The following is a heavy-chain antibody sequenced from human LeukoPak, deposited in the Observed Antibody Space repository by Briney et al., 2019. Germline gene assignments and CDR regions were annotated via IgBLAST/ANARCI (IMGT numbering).Heavy chain of an antibody. CDR1: GGTVSSYA. D-gene: IGHD5-18*01. J-gene: IGHJ5*02. CDR2: IIPIFGTA. CDR3: AGGRGYSYGPKEP. Sequence: ASVKVSCKASGGTVSSYAISWVRQAPGQGLEWMGGIIPIFGTANYAQKFQGRVTITADESTSTAYMELSSLRSEDTAVYYCAGGRGYSYGPKEPWGQGTLVTVSS. V-gene: IGHV1-69*01.